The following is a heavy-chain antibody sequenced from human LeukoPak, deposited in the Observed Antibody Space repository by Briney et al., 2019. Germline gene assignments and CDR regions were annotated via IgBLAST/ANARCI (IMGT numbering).Heavy chain of an antibody. CDR2: IYYSGST. Sequence: PSETLSLTCTVSSGSISSGSYYGGWIRQPPGKGLEWIGSIYYSGSTYYNPSLKSRVTISVDTSKNQFSLKLSSVTAADTAVYYCARHLRLLMVYAAWGQGTLVTVSS. CDR1: SGSISSGSYY. D-gene: IGHD2-8*01. CDR3: ARHLRLLMVYAA. V-gene: IGHV4-39*01. J-gene: IGHJ5*02.